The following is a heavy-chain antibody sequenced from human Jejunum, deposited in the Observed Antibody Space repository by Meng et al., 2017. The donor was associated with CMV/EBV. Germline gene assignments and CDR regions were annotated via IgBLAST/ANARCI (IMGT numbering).Heavy chain of an antibody. J-gene: IGHJ4*02. V-gene: IGHV4-59*01. CDR2: VSYIGST. D-gene: IGHD1-26*01. CDR3: ARRWEGNTWFDY. CDR1: GGSISSYY. Sequence: TCIISGGSISSYYWSWIRQLPGKALEWIGYVSYIGSTSYNPSLNSRFTISVDTPKNQFSLKVTSVTAADTAVYFCARRWEGNTWFDYWGQGMLVT.